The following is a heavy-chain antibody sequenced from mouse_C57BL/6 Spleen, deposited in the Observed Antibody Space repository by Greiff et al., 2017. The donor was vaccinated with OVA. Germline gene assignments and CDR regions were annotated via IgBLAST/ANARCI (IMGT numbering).Heavy chain of an antibody. CDR2: IDPETGGT. D-gene: IGHD1-1*01. J-gene: IGHJ2*01. CDR3: TRREYYYGSRYFDD. V-gene: IGHV1-15*01. Sequence: QVHVKQSGAELVRPGASVTLSCKASGYTFTDYEMHWVKQTPVHGLEWIGAIDPETGGTAYNQKFKGKAILTADKSSSTAYMELRSLTSEDSAVYYCTRREYYYGSRYFDDWGKGTTLTVSS. CDR1: GYTFTDYE.